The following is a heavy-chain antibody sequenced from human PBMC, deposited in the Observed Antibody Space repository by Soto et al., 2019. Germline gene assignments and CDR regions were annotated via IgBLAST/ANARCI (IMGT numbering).Heavy chain of an antibody. CDR1: GGSFSGYY. V-gene: IGHV4-34*01. Sequence: SETLSLTCAVYGGSFSGYYWSWIRQPPGKGLEWIGEINHSGSTNYNPSLKSRVTISVDTSKNQFSLKLSSVTAADTAVYYCASSYYYGMDVWGQGTTVTVSS. CDR3: ASSYYYGMDV. CDR2: INHSGST. J-gene: IGHJ6*02.